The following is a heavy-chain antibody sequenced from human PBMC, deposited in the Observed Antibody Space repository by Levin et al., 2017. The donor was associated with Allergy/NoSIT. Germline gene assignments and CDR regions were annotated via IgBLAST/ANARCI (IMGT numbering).Heavy chain of an antibody. D-gene: IGHD3-3*01. CDR3: AKAAYDFSTGLTMYYFDT. Sequence: QAGGSLRLSCAASGFNFRTYAMSWVRQAPGKGLEWVSGISGRTGTTFYADSVKGRFTISRDNSKNTLSLQLNSLRVEDTAVYYCAKAAYDFSTGLTMYYFDTWGRGSLVTVSS. J-gene: IGHJ4*02. CDR2: ISGRTGTT. CDR1: GFNFRTYA. V-gene: IGHV3-23*01.